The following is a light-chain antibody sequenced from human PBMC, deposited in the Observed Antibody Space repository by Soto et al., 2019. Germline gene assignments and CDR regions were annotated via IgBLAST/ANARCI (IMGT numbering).Light chain of an antibody. CDR2: EDT. CDR3: CSYAGSSTVV. CDR1: FSDVGSYNL. Sequence: QSVLTQPASVSGSPGQSITISCTGTFSDVGSYNLVSWYQHHPGKAPKLMIYEDTKRPSGVSNRFSGSKSGYTASLTISGLQAEDEADYYCCSYAGSSTVVFGGGTKLTVL. V-gene: IGLV2-23*01. J-gene: IGLJ2*01.